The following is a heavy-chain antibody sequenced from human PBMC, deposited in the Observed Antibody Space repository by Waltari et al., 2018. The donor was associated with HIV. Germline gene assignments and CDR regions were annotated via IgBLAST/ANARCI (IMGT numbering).Heavy chain of an antibody. D-gene: IGHD3-10*01. CDR3: AKGAFSGRTSGMFDY. CDR2: TDYWKKGEH. J-gene: IGHJ4*02. Sequence: IQLQQSGPGLMQPSQTLSRTCVISAARVSSNTAAWTWIRQCPSRGLEWLGWTDYWKKGEHDYTVSLKTRMTHSADASKNQFSLELRSLTFDDSAMYYCAKGAFSGRTSGMFDYWGQGALVTVSS. CDR1: AARVSSNTAA. V-gene: IGHV6-1*01.